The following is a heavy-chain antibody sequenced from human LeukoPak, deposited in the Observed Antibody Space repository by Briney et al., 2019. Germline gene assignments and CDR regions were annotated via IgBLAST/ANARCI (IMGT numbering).Heavy chain of an antibody. V-gene: IGHV3-23*01. CDR2: IRGIDGST. CDR1: GFTFRIYA. J-gene: IGHJ3*02. D-gene: IGHD5-12*01. Sequence: GGSLRLSCAASGFTFRIYAMNWVRQAPGKGLEWVSSIRGIDGSTYYADSVKGRFTISRDNSKNTVYLQMNSLRAEDTAVYHCAKDSVCGNSGYGNDGFDIWGQGTMVTVSS. CDR3: AKDSVCGNSGYGNDGFDI.